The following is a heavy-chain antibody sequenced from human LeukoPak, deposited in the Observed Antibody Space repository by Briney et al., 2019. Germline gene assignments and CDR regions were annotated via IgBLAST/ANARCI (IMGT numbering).Heavy chain of an antibody. CDR3: ARHEYSGSYYGLSWFDP. Sequence: SETLSLTCTVSGGSISSSGYYWGWIRQPPGKGLEWIASIYYSGSTYYNPSLKSRVTISVDTSKNQLSLKLSSLTAADTAVYYXARHEYSGSYYGLSWFDPWGQGTLVTVSS. CDR1: GGSISSSGYY. V-gene: IGHV4-39*01. D-gene: IGHD1-26*01. CDR2: IYYSGST. J-gene: IGHJ5*02.